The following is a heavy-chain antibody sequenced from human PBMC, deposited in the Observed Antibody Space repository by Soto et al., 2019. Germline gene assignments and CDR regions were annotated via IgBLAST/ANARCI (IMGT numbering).Heavy chain of an antibody. V-gene: IGHV1-46*01. CDR2: INPGGDSY. D-gene: IGHD2-2*01. Sequence: QVQLVQSGAEVKKPGASVKISCKASGYTFSSYYMHWVRQAPGQGLEWMGVINPGGDSYDYAQKFQGRVTMTRDTSTSRVCMEVGRLRSDGTAVYYCARVGYDVVATATDYFDYWGKGTLVTVSS. CDR3: ARVGYDVVATATDYFDY. CDR1: GYTFSSYY. J-gene: IGHJ4*02.